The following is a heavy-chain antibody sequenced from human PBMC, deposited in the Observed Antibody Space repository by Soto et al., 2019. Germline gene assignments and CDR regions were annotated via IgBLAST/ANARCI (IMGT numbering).Heavy chain of an antibody. D-gene: IGHD3-22*01. CDR1: GFTFSSYG. CDR3: AGCVSSVRPDRWFDP. Sequence: QVQLVESGGGVVQPGRSLRLSCAASGFTFSSYGMHWVRQAPGKGLEWVAVIWYDGSNKYYADSVKGRFTSSRDNSKNTLYLQMSSLRADDTAVYYCAGCVSSVRPDRWFDPWGQGTLVSVSS. J-gene: IGHJ5*02. CDR2: IWYDGSNK. V-gene: IGHV3-33*01.